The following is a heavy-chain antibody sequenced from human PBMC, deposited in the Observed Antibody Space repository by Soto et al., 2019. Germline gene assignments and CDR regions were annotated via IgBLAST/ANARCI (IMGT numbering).Heavy chain of an antibody. J-gene: IGHJ5*02. D-gene: IGHD3-3*01. Sequence: QAHLVESGGGVVQPGRSLRLSCTASGFSFSMYVMHWVRQAPGKGLEWVAVISHDGSNTYFADSVKGRFAVSRENSDNTLYLQMNSLRAEDTAVYYCARGITMSVWYNWFDPWGQGTLVTVSP. V-gene: IGHV3-30*09. CDR2: ISHDGSNT. CDR3: ARGITMSVWYNWFDP. CDR1: GFSFSMYV.